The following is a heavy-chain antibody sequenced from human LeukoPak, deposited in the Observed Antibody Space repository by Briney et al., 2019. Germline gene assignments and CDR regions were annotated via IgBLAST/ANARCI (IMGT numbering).Heavy chain of an antibody. Sequence: GGSLRLSCAASGFTFSSYAMSWVRQAPGKGLEWVSAISGSGGSIYYADSVKGRFTISRDSSKNTLYLQMNSLRAEDTAVYYCAKLRAAVDAFDIWGQGTMVTVSS. V-gene: IGHV3-23*01. D-gene: IGHD6-13*01. CDR2: ISGSGGSI. CDR1: GFTFSSYA. J-gene: IGHJ3*02. CDR3: AKLRAAVDAFDI.